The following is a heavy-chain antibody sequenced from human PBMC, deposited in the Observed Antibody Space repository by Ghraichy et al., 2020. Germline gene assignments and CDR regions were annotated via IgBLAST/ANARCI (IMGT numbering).Heavy chain of an antibody. J-gene: IGHJ5*02. CDR3: ARLAAASHWFDP. D-gene: IGHD6-13*01. Sequence: SETLSLTCNVSGGSISNYYWSWIRQPAGKGLEWIGLIYTTGSANYNPSLKSRVTLSVDMSKNHLSLKVISVTAADTAVYYCARLAAASHWFDPWGQGTLVTVSS. CDR2: IYTTGSA. CDR1: GGSISNYY. V-gene: IGHV4-4*07.